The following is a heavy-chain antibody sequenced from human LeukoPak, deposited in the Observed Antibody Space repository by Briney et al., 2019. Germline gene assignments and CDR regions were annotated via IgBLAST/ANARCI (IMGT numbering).Heavy chain of an antibody. D-gene: IGHD2-15*01. CDR2: INHSGST. CDR1: GGSFSGYY. Sequence: PSETLSLTCAVYGGSFSGYYWSWIRQPPGKGLEWIGEINHSGSTNYNPSLKSRVTMSVDTSKNQFSLKLSSVTAADTAVYYCARGRGFFVVVVAATYGWFDPWGQGTLVTVSS. CDR3: ARGRGFFVVVVAATYGWFDP. V-gene: IGHV4-34*01. J-gene: IGHJ5*02.